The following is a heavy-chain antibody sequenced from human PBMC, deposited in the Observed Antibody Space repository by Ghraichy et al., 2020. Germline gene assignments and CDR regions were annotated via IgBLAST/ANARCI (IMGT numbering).Heavy chain of an antibody. V-gene: IGHV3-7*01. CDR1: GFAYNSYW. D-gene: IGHD2-21*02. J-gene: IGHJ4*02. CDR3: ARGWGRFDY. CDR2: IKYDGSAE. Sequence: GVSLRLSCAASGFAYNSYWMNWVRQAPGKGLEWVAYIKYDGSAEYYVDSVKGRFAISRDNAKNSLFLQMNSLRAEDTAVYYCARGWGRFDYWGQGTLVTVSS.